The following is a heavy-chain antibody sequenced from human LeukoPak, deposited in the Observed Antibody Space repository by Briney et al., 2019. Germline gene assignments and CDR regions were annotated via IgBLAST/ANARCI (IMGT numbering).Heavy chain of an antibody. J-gene: IGHJ3*01. Sequence: AGGSLRLSCAATGFTFSNVWMSWVRQASGKGLEWVGRIKSTTSGGTTDYAAPVKGRFSISRDDSKNMLYLQMNSLKTEDTAVYHCATYNRKDAFDFWGRGTMVTVSS. D-gene: IGHD1-1*01. CDR3: ATYNRKDAFDF. V-gene: IGHV3-15*01. CDR1: GFTFSNVW. CDR2: IKSTTSGGTT.